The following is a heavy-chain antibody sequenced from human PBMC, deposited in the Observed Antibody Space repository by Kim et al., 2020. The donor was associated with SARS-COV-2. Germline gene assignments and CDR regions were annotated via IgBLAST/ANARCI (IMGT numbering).Heavy chain of an antibody. CDR3: ARGYCSSTSCYRGYYFDY. D-gene: IGHD2-2*01. J-gene: IGHJ4*02. V-gene: IGHV4-34*01. CDR1: GGSFSGYY. CDR2: INHSGST. Sequence: SETLSLTCDVYGGSFSGYYWSWIRQPPGKGLEWIGEINHSGSTNYYPAPKSRVTISVDTSKNQSSLKLSSVTAADTAVYYCARGYCSSTSCYRGYYFDYCGQGAPVSVS.